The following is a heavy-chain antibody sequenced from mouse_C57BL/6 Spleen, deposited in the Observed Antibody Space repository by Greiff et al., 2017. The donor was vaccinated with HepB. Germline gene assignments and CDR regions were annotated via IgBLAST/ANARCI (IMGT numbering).Heavy chain of an antibody. J-gene: IGHJ3*01. D-gene: IGHD2-4*01. CDR3: ARGGYDYDGAWFAY. V-gene: IGHV1-55*01. Sequence: QVQLQQPGAELVKPGASVKMSCKASGYTFTSYWITWVKQRPGQGLEWIGDIYPGSGSTNYNEKFKRKATLTADTSSSTAYMQLSSLTSEDSAVYYWARGGYDYDGAWFAYWGQGTLVTVSA. CDR2: IYPGSGST. CDR1: GYTFTSYW.